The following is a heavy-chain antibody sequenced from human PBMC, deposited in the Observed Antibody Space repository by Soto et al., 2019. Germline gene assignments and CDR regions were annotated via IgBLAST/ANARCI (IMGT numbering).Heavy chain of an antibody. CDR2: ISGSGGST. CDR1: AFIFSSYA. Sequence: GGSLRVSCAASAFIFSSYAMSWGRQAPGKGLEWVSAISGSGGSTYYADSVKGRFTISRDNSKNTLYLQMNSLRAEDTAVYYCAKDRYHSGVVTELTYDDWGQGTLVTVSS. J-gene: IGHJ4*01. D-gene: IGHD2-15*01. V-gene: IGHV3-23*01. CDR3: AKDRYHSGVVTELTYDD.